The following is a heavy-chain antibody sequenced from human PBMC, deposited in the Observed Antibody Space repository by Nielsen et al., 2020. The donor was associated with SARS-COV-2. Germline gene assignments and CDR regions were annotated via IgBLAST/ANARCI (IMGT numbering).Heavy chain of an antibody. CDR1: GGTFSSYA. V-gene: IGHV1-69*13. J-gene: IGHJ5*02. CDR2: IIPIFGTA. D-gene: IGHD3-3*01. CDR3: ASSTIFVVVWNWFDP. Sequence: SVKVSCKASGGTFSSYAISWVRQAPGQGLEWMGGIIPIFGTANYAQKFQGRVTITADESTSTAYMELSSLRSEDTAVYYCASSTIFVVVWNWFDPWGQGTLVTVSS.